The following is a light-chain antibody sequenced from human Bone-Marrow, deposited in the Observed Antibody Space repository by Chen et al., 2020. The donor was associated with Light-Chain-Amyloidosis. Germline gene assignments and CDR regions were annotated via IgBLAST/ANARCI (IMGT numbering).Light chain of an antibody. J-gene: IGKJ1*01. CDR1: QSLLHSSRYNY. CDR3: MQVLQTWT. V-gene: IGKV2-28*01. CDR2: LGS. Sequence: DIVMTQSPLSLPVTPGEPASISCRSSQSLLHSSRYNYLHWYLQKPGQSPQLLISLGSNRASGVPDRFSGSGSGTDFTLKISKVEADDVGVYYCMQVLQTWTFGQGTKVEIK.